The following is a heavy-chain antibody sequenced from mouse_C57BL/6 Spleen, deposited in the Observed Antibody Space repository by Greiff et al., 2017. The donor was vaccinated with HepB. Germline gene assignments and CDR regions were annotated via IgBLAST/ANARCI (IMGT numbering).Heavy chain of an antibody. V-gene: IGHV1-9*01. CDR3: ARGGPYYFYFDY. Sequence: QVQLQQSGAELMKPGASVKLSCKATGYTFTGYWIEWVKQRPGHGLEWIGEILPGSGSTNYNEKFKGKATFTADTSSNTADMQLSSLTTEDSAIYYCARGGPYYFYFDYWGQGTTLTVSS. CDR2: ILPGSGST. D-gene: IGHD1-1*01. J-gene: IGHJ2*01. CDR1: GYTFTGYW.